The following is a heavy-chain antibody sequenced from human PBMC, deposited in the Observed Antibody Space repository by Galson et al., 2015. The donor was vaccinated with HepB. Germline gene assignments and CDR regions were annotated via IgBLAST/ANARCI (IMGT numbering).Heavy chain of an antibody. CDR3: ASSGSSTSILRDNWFDP. V-gene: IGHV3-21*01. CDR1: AFTLSRYS. CDR2: ISRSGDYI. Sequence: SLRLSCAASAFTLSRYSINWVRQAPGKGLEWVSSISRSGDYIYYADSVRGRFTISRDNAKNTLYLQMNSLRAEDTAVYYCASSGSSTSILRDNWFDPWGQGTLVTVSS. D-gene: IGHD2-2*01. J-gene: IGHJ5*02.